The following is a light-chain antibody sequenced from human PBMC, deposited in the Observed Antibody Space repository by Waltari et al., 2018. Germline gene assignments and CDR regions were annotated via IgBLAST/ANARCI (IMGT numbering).Light chain of an antibody. Sequence: DIQMTQSPSSVFASVGDRVTITCRASQGISSWLVWYQQKPGKAPKLLIYAASNLQSGVPSRFSGSGSGTEFTLTISSLQPEDFATYYCQQANSFPITFGQGTRLEIK. CDR2: AAS. J-gene: IGKJ5*01. CDR3: QQANSFPIT. CDR1: QGISSW. V-gene: IGKV1D-12*01.